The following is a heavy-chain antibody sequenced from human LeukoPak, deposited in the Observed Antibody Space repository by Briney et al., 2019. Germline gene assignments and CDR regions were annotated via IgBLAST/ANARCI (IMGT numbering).Heavy chain of an antibody. CDR1: GFTFRSYA. CDR2: TDSTGDYT. D-gene: IGHD6-19*01. CDR3: AKTYSSGWFYCYYGMDV. V-gene: IGHV3-23*01. J-gene: IGHJ6*02. Sequence: GGSLRLSCAASGFTFRSYAMSWVRQAPGKGLDWVSATDSTGDYTYHADSVKGRLTISRDNSKNTLYLQMNSLRAEDTAVYYCAKTYSSGWFYCYYGMDVWGQGTTVTVSS.